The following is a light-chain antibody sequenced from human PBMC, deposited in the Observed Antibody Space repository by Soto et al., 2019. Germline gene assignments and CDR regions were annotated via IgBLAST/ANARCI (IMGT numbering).Light chain of an antibody. Sequence: QLVLTQPPSVSGAPGQTVTISCTGSTSNLGAGYDVHWYQQLPGTAPKLLIYNNINRPSGFPDRFSGSKSGTSASLAITGLQAEDEADYYCQSYDTMLSGPGVFGGGTKLTVL. V-gene: IGLV1-40*01. CDR1: TSNLGAGYD. CDR2: NNI. J-gene: IGLJ2*01. CDR3: QSYDTMLSGPGV.